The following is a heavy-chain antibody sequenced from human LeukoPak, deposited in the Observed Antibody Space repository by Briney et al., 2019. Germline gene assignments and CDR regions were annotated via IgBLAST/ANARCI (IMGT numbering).Heavy chain of an antibody. CDR2: IWYDGSQR. V-gene: IGHV3-33*01. CDR1: GFTMKNFG. CDR3: VRGADMNYNFENSFYFDS. Sequence: GTSLRLSCAVSGFTMKNFGMHWVRQAPGKGLEWVAVIWYDGSQRHYMDSVKGRFAISREYSMNTLSLQMNGLRVEDTAVYYCVRGADMNYNFENSFYFDSWGQGALVIVSS. J-gene: IGHJ4*02. D-gene: IGHD3-3*01.